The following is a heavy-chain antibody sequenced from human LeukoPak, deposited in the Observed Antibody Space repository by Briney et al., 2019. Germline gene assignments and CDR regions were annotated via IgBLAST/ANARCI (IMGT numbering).Heavy chain of an antibody. CDR3: VKGITNQMTTVTGNDY. J-gene: IGHJ4*02. CDR2: ISGSGGST. V-gene: IGHV3-23*01. CDR1: GFTFSINA. Sequence: PGGSLRLSCAASGFTFSINAMSWVRQAPGKGLEWVSAISGSGGSTYYADSVKGRFTISRDNSKNTLYLQMNSLRAEDTAVYYCVKGITNQMTTVTGNDYWGQGTLVTVSS. D-gene: IGHD4-11*01.